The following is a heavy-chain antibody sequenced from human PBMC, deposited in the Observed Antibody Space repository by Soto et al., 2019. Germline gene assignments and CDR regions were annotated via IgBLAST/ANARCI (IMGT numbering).Heavy chain of an antibody. J-gene: IGHJ4*02. V-gene: IGHV4-39*01. CDR2: IYYSGSA. CDR3: ARRITYGNTFDY. D-gene: IGHD4-17*01. CDR1: GGSISSIYYL. Sequence: SDTLSLTCTVSGGSISSIYYLWGWIRQPPGKGPEWIGNIYYSGSAHYNPSLKSRVTISVDTSKNQFSLKLSSVTAADTAVYYCARRITYGNTFDYWGQGTLVTVSS.